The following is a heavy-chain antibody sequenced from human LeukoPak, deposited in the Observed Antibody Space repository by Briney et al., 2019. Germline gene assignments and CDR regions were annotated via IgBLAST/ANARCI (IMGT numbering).Heavy chain of an antibody. CDR3: ASRLGDCSGGSCYVDYFDY. J-gene: IGHJ4*02. D-gene: IGHD2-15*01. Sequence: PGGSLRLSCAASGFTFSDYYMSWIRQAPGKGLEWVSYISSSRSYTNYADSVKGRFTISRDNAKNSLYLQMNSLRAEDTAVYYCASRLGDCSGGSCYVDYFDYWGQGTLVTVSS. CDR2: ISSSRSYT. CDR1: GFTFSDYY. V-gene: IGHV3-11*06.